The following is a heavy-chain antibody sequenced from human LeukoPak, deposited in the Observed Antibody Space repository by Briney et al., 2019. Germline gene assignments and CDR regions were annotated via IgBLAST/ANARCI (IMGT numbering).Heavy chain of an antibody. Sequence: SQTLSLTCTVSGGSISSSSYYWGWIRQPPGKGLEWIGSIYYSGSTYYNPSLKSRVTIPVDTSKNQFSLKLSSVTAADTAVYYCARVSGYTDYWGQGTLVTVSS. J-gene: IGHJ4*02. CDR3: ARVSGYTDY. V-gene: IGHV4-39*07. CDR2: IYYSGST. CDR1: GGSISSSSYY. D-gene: IGHD5-24*01.